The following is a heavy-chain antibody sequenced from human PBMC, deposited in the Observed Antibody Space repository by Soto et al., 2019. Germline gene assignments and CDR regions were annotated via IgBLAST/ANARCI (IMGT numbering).Heavy chain of an antibody. CDR2: IYPGDSDT. Sequence: GESLKISCKGSGYSFTSYWIGWVRQMPGKGLEWMGIIYPGDSDTRYSPSFQGQVTISAVKSISTAYLQWSSLKASDTAMYYCARSYYDILTGYYKEGFDYWGQGTLVTVSS. J-gene: IGHJ4*02. V-gene: IGHV5-51*01. D-gene: IGHD3-9*01. CDR1: GYSFTSYW. CDR3: ARSYYDILTGYYKEGFDY.